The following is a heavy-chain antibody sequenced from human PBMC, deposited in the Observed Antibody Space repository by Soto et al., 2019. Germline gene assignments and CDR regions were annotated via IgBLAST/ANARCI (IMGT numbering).Heavy chain of an antibody. V-gene: IGHV3-13*05. J-gene: IGHJ6*02. CDR2: IGDIDDP. CDR1: GFTIRNYD. D-gene: IGHD3-10*01. CDR3: ARGPPRVRERTYYYRMDV. Sequence: SLRLSCAASGFTIRNYDIHWVRQTTGKGLEWVSGIGDIDDPYYADSVKGRFTISREIAKNSLYLQMDGLGAGDSAVYYCARGPPRVRERTYYYRMDVWGQGTTVTVSS.